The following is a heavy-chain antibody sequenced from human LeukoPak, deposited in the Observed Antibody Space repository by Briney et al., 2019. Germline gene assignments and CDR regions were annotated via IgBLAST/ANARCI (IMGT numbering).Heavy chain of an antibody. CDR1: GFTFSSSW. Sequence: PGGSLRLSCAASGFTFSSSWMTWVRQAPGKGLEWVANIKQDGSDKYYVDSVKGRFTISRDNAKNSLYLQMNSLRGEDTAVYYCARDVASSWLDAFDIWGQGTMVTVSS. J-gene: IGHJ3*02. V-gene: IGHV3-7*04. CDR3: ARDVASSWLDAFDI. D-gene: IGHD6-13*01. CDR2: IKQDGSDK.